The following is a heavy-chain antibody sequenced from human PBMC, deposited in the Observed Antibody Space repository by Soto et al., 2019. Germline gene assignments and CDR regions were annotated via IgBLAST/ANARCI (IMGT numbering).Heavy chain of an antibody. CDR1: GGSITTGDYY. J-gene: IGHJ4*02. V-gene: IGHV4-30-4*01. CDR3: ARTRKDYVWGSYRLLDY. CDR2: IYSTGNT. D-gene: IGHD3-16*02. Sequence: SETLSLTCTVSGGSITTGDYYWSWIRQPPGKGLEWIGYIYSTGNTYYSPSLKSRAAISIDTSKSQMSLKLSAVTAADTAVYYCARTRKDYVWGSYRLLDYWGQGTLVTVSS.